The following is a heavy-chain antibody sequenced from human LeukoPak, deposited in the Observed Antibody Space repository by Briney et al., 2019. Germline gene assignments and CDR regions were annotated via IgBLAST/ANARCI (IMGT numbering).Heavy chain of an antibody. D-gene: IGHD2-2*01. CDR1: GESISGFY. Sequence: RASETLSLTCTVSGESISGFYWNWIRQPPGKGLEWIGYIYYSGSSNYNPSLTSRVTMSVDTSKTQFSLKLSSVTAADTAVYYCATSGGPSTSGYYYMDVWGKGTTVTVSS. J-gene: IGHJ6*03. CDR3: ATSGGPSTSGYYYMDV. V-gene: IGHV4-59*12. CDR2: IYYSGSS.